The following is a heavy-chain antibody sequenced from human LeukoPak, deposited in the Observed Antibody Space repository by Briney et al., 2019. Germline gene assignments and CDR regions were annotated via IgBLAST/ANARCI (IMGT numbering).Heavy chain of an antibody. V-gene: IGHV4-34*01. J-gene: IGHJ4*02. CDR1: GGSLTGYS. CDR2: INHSGGT. CDR3: VRGMLRGVLVY. Sequence: SETLSLTCAVHGGSLTGYSSAWIRQSPGKGLEWIGQINHSGGTDYHPSLKSRITISLDTSKNQFSLNLNSVTAADTALYYCVRGMLRGVLVYWGQGTPVTVSS. D-gene: IGHD3-10*01.